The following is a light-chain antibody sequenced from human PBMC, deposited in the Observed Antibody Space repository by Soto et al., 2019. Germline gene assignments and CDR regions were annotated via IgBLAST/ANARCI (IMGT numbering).Light chain of an antibody. V-gene: IGKV3-15*01. CDR2: GAS. J-gene: IGKJ1*01. Sequence: EIVMTQAPATLSVSPVERATLSCRASQSVSSNLAWYQQKPGQAPRLLIYGASTRATGNPARFSGSGSGKELSLTISSLQSEDFAVYYCQQYTNWPLTFGQGTKVEIK. CDR1: QSVSSN. CDR3: QQYTNWPLT.